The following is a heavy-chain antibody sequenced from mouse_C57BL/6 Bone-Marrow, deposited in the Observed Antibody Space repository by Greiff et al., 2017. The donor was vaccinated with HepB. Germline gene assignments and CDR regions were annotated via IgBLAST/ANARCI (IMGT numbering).Heavy chain of an antibody. Sequence: VQLKESGPGLVKPSQSLSLTCSVTGYSITSGYYWNWIRQFPGNKLEWMGYISYDGSNNYNPSLKNRISITRDTSKNQFFLKLNSVTTEDTATYYCARATVVAPYYYAMDYWGQGTSVTVSS. J-gene: IGHJ4*01. CDR1: GYSITSGYY. V-gene: IGHV3-6*01. D-gene: IGHD1-1*01. CDR3: ARATVVAPYYYAMDY. CDR2: ISYDGSN.